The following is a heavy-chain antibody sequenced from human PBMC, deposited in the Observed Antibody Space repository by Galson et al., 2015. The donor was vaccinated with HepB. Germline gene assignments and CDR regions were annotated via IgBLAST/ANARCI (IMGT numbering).Heavy chain of an antibody. V-gene: IGHV5-51*01. CDR3: ARQGGRAYYDFWSGYYTGRHYFDY. CDR1: GYSFTSYW. CDR2: IYPGDSDT. D-gene: IGHD3-3*01. J-gene: IGHJ4*02. Sequence: QSGAEVKKPGESLKISCKGSGYSFTSYWIGWVRQMPGKGLEWMGIIYPGDSDTRYSPSFQGQVTISADKSISTAYLQWSSLKASDTAMYYCARQGGRAYYDFWSGYYTGRHYFDYWGQGTLVTVSS.